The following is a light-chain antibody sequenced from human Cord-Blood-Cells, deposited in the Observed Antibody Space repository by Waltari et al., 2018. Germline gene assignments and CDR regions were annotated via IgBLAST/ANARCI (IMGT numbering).Light chain of an antibody. CDR1: SSNIGAGYD. J-gene: IGLJ3*02. Sequence: QSVLTQPPSVSGAPGQRVTISCTGSSSNIGAGYDVHWYQQLPGTAPKLLIYGNSRRPSGVPDLFSGSKSGTSASLAITGLQAEDEADYNCQSYDSSLSGSVFVGGTKLSVL. CDR3: QSYDSSLSGSV. V-gene: IGLV1-40*01. CDR2: GNS.